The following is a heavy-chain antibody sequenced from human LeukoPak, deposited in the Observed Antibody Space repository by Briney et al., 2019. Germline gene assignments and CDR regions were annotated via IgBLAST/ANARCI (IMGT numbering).Heavy chain of an antibody. CDR1: GFTFSSYW. Sequence: SGGSLRLSCAASGFTFSSYWMSWVRQAPGKGLEWVANIKQDGSEKYYVDSVKGRFTISRDNAKNSLYLQMNSLRAEDTAVYYCARENYDSSGSDYYYYGMDVWGQGTTVTVSS. V-gene: IGHV3-7*01. CDR3: ARENYDSSGSDYYYYGMDV. D-gene: IGHD3-22*01. J-gene: IGHJ6*02. CDR2: IKQDGSEK.